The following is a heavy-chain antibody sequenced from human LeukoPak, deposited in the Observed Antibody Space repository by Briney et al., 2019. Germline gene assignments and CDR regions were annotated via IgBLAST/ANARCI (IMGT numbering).Heavy chain of an antibody. J-gene: IGHJ4*02. D-gene: IGHD3-22*01. V-gene: IGHV5-51*01. CDR2: IYPGDSDI. CDR1: GYSFTNYW. Sequence: PGQSLKISCKASGYSFTNYWIGWVRQMPGKGLEWMGIIYPGDSDIKYNPSFQGQVTISADKSINTAYLQWRSLKASDSAMYYCASYYYDSSGYYFWGQGTLVTVSS. CDR3: ASYYYDSSGYYF.